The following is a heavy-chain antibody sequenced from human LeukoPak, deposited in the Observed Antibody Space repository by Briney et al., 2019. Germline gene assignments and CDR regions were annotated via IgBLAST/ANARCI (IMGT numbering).Heavy chain of an antibody. CDR3: AGYNIPYTFEF. CDR1: GGSISRSNW. J-gene: IGHJ4*02. V-gene: IGHV4-4*02. CDR2: ILHSGDT. D-gene: IGHD1-14*01. Sequence: SGTLSLTCAVSGGSISRSNWWSWVRQPPGKGLEWIGDILHSGDTNYNASLRSRLTTSLDKSRNQFSLQLSSVTAADTAVYYCAGYNIPYTFEFWGPGTVVTVSS.